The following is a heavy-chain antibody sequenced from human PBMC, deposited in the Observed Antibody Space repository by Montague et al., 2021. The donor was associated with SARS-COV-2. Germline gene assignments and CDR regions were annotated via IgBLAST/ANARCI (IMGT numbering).Heavy chain of an antibody. CDR3: ARLKRYFDSSGSPSAFDF. V-gene: IGHV4-39*02. D-gene: IGHD3-22*01. CDR2: IYYTGNT. Sequence: SETLSLTCNVSGRSMRSDRFYWAWIRQPPGKGLEWIGSIYYTGNTYYNPSLKSRVTISVVTSKNHFTLKLSSVTAAETAVYYCARLKRYFDSSGSPSAFDFWGQGTKVTVSS. J-gene: IGHJ3*01. CDR1: GRSMRSDRFY.